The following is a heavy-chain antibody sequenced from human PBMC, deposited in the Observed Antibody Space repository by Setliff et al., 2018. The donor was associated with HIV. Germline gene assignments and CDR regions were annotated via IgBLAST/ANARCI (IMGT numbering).Heavy chain of an antibody. CDR3: ARIGSGWSVGWFDP. V-gene: IGHV4-39*07. CDR2: IDASANT. J-gene: IGHJ5*02. Sequence: PSETLSLTCTVSGGSTDSGSYYWAWIRQPPGKGLEWIGCIDASANTYYIPSLKSRATISIDTSKNQLSLKLRSVTAADTAVYYCARIGSGWSVGWFDPWGQGTLVTVSS. D-gene: IGHD6-13*01. CDR1: GGSTDSGSYY.